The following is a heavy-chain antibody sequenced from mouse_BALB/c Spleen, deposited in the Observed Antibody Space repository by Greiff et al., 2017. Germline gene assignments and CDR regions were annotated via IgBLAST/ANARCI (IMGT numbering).Heavy chain of an antibody. D-gene: IGHD2-4*01. CDR3: ARDDYDGVFTY. V-gene: IGHV1-84*02. CDR2: IYPGSGNT. J-gene: IGHJ3*01. Sequence: QVQLQQSGPELVKPGASVKISFKASGYTFTDYYTNWVKLKPGQGLAWIGWIYPGSGNTKYNEKFKGKATLTVDTSSSTAYMQLSSLTSEDTAVYFCARDDYDGVFTYWGQGTLVTVSA. CDR1: GYTFTDYY.